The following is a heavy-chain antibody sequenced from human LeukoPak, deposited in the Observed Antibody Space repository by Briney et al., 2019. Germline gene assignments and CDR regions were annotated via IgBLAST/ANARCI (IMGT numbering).Heavy chain of an antibody. V-gene: IGHV3-30-3*01. D-gene: IGHD6-19*01. Sequence: PGGSLRLSCAASGFTFSSYAVHWVRQAPGKGLEWVAVISYDGSNKFYADSVKGRFTISRDNSKNTLYLQMNGLRAEDTAVYYCARDSGWLTEFDYWGQGTLVTVSS. J-gene: IGHJ4*02. CDR3: ARDSGWLTEFDY. CDR2: ISYDGSNK. CDR1: GFTFSSYA.